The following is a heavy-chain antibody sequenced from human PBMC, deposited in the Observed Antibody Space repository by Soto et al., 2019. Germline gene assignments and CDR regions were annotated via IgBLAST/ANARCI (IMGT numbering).Heavy chain of an antibody. D-gene: IGHD5-18*01. CDR1: GGTFSSYA. J-gene: IGHJ6*02. Sequence: ASVKVSCKASGGTFSSYAISWVRQAPGQGLEWMGGIIPIFGTANYAQKFQGRVTITADKSTSTAYMELSSLRSEDTAVYYCARDPGDTAMVYYYYGMDVWGQGTTVTVSS. V-gene: IGHV1-69*06. CDR2: IIPIFGTA. CDR3: ARDPGDTAMVYYYYGMDV.